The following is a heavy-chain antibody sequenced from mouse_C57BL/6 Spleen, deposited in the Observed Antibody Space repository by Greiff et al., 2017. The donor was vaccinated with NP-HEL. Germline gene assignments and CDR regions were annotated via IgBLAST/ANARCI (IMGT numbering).Heavy chain of an antibody. CDR2: ISGGGGNT. Sequence: DVKLVESGGGLVKPGGSLKLSCAASGFTFSSYTMSWVRQTPEKRLEWVATISGGGGNTYYPDSVKGRFTISRDNAKNTLYLQMSSLRSEDTALYYCARHTTMTAWFAYWGQGTLVTVSA. D-gene: IGHD2-4*01. V-gene: IGHV5-9*01. CDR3: ARHTTMTAWFAY. J-gene: IGHJ3*01. CDR1: GFTFSSYT.